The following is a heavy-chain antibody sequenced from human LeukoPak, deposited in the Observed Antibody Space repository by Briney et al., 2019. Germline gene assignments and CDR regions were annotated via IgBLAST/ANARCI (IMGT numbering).Heavy chain of an antibody. Sequence: SQTLSLTCAISGDSLSSNRAAWHWLRQSPSRGLEWLERTYYRSKWYNDYAVSVKGRITISADTSKNQFSPQLNSVTPEDTAVYYCARSISGLGDWGQGTLVTVSS. D-gene: IGHD3-16*01. J-gene: IGHJ4*02. CDR1: GDSLSSNRAA. V-gene: IGHV6-1*01. CDR3: ARSISGLGD. CDR2: TYYRSKWYN.